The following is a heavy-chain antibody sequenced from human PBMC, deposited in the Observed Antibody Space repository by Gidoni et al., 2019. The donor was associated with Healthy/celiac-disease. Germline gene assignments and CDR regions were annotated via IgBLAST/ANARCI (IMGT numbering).Heavy chain of an antibody. CDR2: ISYDGSNK. V-gene: IGHV3-30*03. Sequence: QVQLVESGGGVVQPGRSLRLSCAASGFTFSSYGMHWVRQAPGKGLEWVEVISYDGSNKYYADSVKGRFTISRDNSKNTLYLQMNSLRAEDTAVYYCAQLGGSSGWSVYWGQGTLVTVSS. CDR1: GFTFSSYG. J-gene: IGHJ4*02. D-gene: IGHD6-19*01. CDR3: AQLGGSSGWSVY.